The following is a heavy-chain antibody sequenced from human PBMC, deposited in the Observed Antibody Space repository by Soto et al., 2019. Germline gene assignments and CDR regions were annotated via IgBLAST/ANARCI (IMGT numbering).Heavy chain of an antibody. Sequence: PSETLSLTCTVSGGSISSCGYYWSWIRQHPGKGLDWVGYIYYSGSTYYNPSLKSRVTISVDTSKNQFSLKLSSVTAADTAVYYCARAVTGYYYGEWRYYFDYWGQGTLVTVSS. CDR3: ARAVTGYYYGEWRYYFDY. J-gene: IGHJ4*02. CDR2: IYYSGST. D-gene: IGHD3-22*01. V-gene: IGHV4-31*03. CDR1: GGSISSCGYY.